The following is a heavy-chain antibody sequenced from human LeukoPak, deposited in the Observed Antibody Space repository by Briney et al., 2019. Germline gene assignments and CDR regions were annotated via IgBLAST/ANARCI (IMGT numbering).Heavy chain of an antibody. V-gene: IGHV4-34*01. CDR2: INHSGST. D-gene: IGHD4-17*01. CDR1: GGFFSGYY. CDR3: ARANDYGDYTLGY. J-gene: IGHJ4*02. Sequence: PSETLSLTCAVYGGFFSGYYWSWIRQPPGKGLEWIGEINHSGSTNYNPSLKSRVTISVDTSKNQFSLKLSSVTAADTAVYYYARANDYGDYTLGYWGQGTLVTVSS.